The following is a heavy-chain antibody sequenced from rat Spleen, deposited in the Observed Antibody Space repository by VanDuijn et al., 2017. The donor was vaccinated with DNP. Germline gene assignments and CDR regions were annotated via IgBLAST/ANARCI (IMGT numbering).Heavy chain of an antibody. D-gene: IGHD1-1*01. CDR2: IGNTGGT. Sequence: QVQLKESGPGLVQPSQTLSLTCTVAGFSLTSYNVHWVRQPPGKGLEGMGLIGNTGGTRYNSALKSRLSFSKATSKSQVFLKLNSLQTEDTAIYFCTRVYYSAEDWFAYWGQGTLVTVSS. J-gene: IGHJ3*01. V-gene: IGHV2-41*01. CDR3: TRVYYSAEDWFAY. CDR1: GFSLTSYN.